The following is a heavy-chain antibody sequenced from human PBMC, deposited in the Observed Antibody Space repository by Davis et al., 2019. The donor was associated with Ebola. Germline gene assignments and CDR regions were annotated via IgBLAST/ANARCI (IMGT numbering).Heavy chain of an antibody. D-gene: IGHD2-15*01. CDR3: TREAINRSGDSWYRGWFVP. CDR2: ISAYNGKT. Sequence: AASVKVSCKASGYTFTHYGITWVRQAPGQGLEWLGWISAYNGKTDYAQKFQGSVTMTTDTSTSTAYMELRSLRSDDTAVYYCTREAINRSGDSWYRGWFVPWGQGTLVIVSS. V-gene: IGHV1-18*04. J-gene: IGHJ5*02. CDR1: GYTFTHYG.